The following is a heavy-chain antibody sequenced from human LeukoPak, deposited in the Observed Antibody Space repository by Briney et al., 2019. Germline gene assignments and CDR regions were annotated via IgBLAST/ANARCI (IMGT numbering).Heavy chain of an antibody. CDR1: GFTFSNAW. D-gene: IGHD2-21*02. CDR3: TTGSLLCGGDCSDY. Sequence: GGSLRLSCAASGFTFSNAWMSWVRQAPGKGLEWGGRIKSKTDGGTTDYAAPVKGRFTISRDDSKNTLYLQMNSLKTEDTAVYYCTTGSLLCGGDCSDYWGQGTLVTVSS. V-gene: IGHV3-15*01. J-gene: IGHJ4*02. CDR2: IKSKTDGGTT.